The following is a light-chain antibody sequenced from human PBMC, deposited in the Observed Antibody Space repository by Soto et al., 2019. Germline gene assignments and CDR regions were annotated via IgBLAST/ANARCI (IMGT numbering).Light chain of an antibody. CDR2: GTS. Sequence: ETVLTQSPGTLSLSPGDRATLSCRASQNVYSNFVGWYQQRPGQAPRLLIYGTSTRATDIPDRFSGSGSGTDFTLTISGLEPDDFAVYFCHQYGNSPLTFGPGTKVDF. CDR3: HQYGNSPLT. V-gene: IGKV3-20*01. J-gene: IGKJ3*01. CDR1: QNVYSNF.